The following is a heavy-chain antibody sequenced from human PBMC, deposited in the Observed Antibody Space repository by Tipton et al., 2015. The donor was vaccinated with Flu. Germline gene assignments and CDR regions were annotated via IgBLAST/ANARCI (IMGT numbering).Heavy chain of an antibody. CDR2: THTNGNT. D-gene: IGHD3-22*01. J-gene: IGHJ4*02. Sequence: GLVKPSETLSLTCTVSGGSIGRYYWSWIRQSVGKGPEWIGRTHTNGNTNYNSSFGSRLTMSVDTSKSQFSMTLTSVTVADTAVYYCASGNFYDSSGYFAFWGQGILVTVSS. CDR3: ASGNFYDSSGYFAF. CDR1: GGSIGRYY. V-gene: IGHV4-4*07.